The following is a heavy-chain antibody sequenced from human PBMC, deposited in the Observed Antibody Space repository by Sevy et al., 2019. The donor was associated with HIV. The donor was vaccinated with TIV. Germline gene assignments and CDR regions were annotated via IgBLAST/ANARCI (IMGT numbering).Heavy chain of an antibody. J-gene: IGHJ4*02. Sequence: SETLSLTCSVSGGSISSYFWTWVRQSPGKGLEWIGNIYFTGNTDYSPSLKSRVTLSLDTSKSQFSLTLKSVTAADAAIYFCASDCTTGPRVLDYWGQGTLVTVSS. D-gene: IGHD2-8*01. CDR2: IYFTGNT. CDR1: GGSISSYF. V-gene: IGHV4-59*01. CDR3: ASDCTTGPRVLDY.